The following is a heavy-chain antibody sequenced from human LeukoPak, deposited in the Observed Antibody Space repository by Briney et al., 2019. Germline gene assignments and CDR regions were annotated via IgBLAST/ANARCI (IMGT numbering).Heavy chain of an antibody. CDR3: ARLLEHYYFDASGYYDDDY. Sequence: ASVKVSCKASGYTFTGFYMHWVRQAPGQGLEWMGWIDPNIGTTKYSQKFQGRVTMTRDASISEVYMELSRLRSDDTAVYYCARLLEHYYFDASGYYDDDYWGQGTPIIVSS. CDR2: IDPNIGTT. D-gene: IGHD3-22*01. V-gene: IGHV1-2*02. CDR1: GYTFTGFY. J-gene: IGHJ4*02.